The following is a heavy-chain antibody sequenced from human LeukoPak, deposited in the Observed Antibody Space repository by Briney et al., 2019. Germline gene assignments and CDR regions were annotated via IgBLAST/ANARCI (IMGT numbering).Heavy chain of an antibody. V-gene: IGHV4-59*01. Sequence: PSETLSLTCRVSGGSISSYYWSWIRQPPGKGLEWIGYIYYSGTTNYNPSLKSRVTISVDTSKNQFSLKLSSVTAADTAVYYCARGVYIAAAQYAYWGQGTLVTVSS. CDR3: ARGVYIAAAQYAY. J-gene: IGHJ4*02. CDR1: GGSISSYY. CDR2: IYYSGTT. D-gene: IGHD6-13*01.